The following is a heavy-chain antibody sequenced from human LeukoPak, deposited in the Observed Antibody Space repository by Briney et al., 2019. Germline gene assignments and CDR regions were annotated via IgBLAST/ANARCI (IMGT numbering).Heavy chain of an antibody. V-gene: IGHV4-59*01. CDR3: ARGPIVVVPVVKYWYFDL. J-gene: IGHJ2*01. CDR2: IYYSGST. CDR1: GGSISSYY. D-gene: IGHD2-2*01. Sequence: PSETLSLTCTVSGGSISSYYWSWIRQPPGKGLEWIGYIYYSGSTNYNPSLKSRVTISVDTSKNQFSLKLSSVTAADTAVYYCARGPIVVVPVVKYWYFDLWGRGTLVTVSS.